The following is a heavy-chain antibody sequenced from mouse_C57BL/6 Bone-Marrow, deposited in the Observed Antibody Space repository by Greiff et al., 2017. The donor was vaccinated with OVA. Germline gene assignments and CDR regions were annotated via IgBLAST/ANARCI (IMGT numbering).Heavy chain of an antibody. Sequence: DVHLVESGGGLVKPGGSLKFSCEASGFTFSSYAMHWVRQTPEKRLEWVATLSDGGSYTYYPDKVNGNCTISRDNAKNNRYLQMHHLKSEDTAMYDCSRARLRQIHYAMDYWGQGTSVTVSS. J-gene: IGHJ4*01. CDR2: LSDGGSYT. D-gene: IGHD2-4*01. V-gene: IGHV5-4*01. CDR1: GFTFSSYA. CDR3: SRARLRQIHYAMDY.